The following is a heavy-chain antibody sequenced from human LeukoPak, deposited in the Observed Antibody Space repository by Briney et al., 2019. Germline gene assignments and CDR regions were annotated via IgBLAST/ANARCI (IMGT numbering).Heavy chain of an antibody. CDR2: ISYDGSNK. CDR1: GFTFSSYG. J-gene: IGHJ4*02. D-gene: IGHD6-19*01. Sequence: GGSLRLSCAASGFTFSSYGMHWVRQAPGKGLEWVAVISYDGSNKYYADSVKGRFTISRDNSKNTLYLQMNSLRAEDTAVYYCAKDPLQWLGGYYFDYWGQGTLVTVSS. V-gene: IGHV3-30*18. CDR3: AKDPLQWLGGYYFDY.